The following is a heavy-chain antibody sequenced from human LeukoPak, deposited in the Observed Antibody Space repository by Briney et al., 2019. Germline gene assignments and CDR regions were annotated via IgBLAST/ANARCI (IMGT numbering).Heavy chain of an antibody. V-gene: IGHV3-30*18. CDR3: AKDLVSWGSGSANWFDP. CDR1: GFTFNSYG. Sequence: GGSLRLSCAASGFTFNSYGMHWVRQAPGKGLEWVAVISHDGIYKFYADPVKGRFTISRDNSMNTLYLQMDGLTTEDTAVYYCAKDLVSWGSGSANWFDPWGQGTLVTVSS. D-gene: IGHD3-10*01. CDR2: ISHDGIYK. J-gene: IGHJ5*02.